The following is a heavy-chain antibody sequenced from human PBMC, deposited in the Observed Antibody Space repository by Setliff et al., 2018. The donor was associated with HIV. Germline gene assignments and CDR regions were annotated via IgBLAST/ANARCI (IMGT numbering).Heavy chain of an antibody. D-gene: IGHD5-12*01. CDR2: IYHSGST. Sequence: PSETLSLTCAVSGGSISSSNWWSWVRQPPGKGLEWIVEIYHSGSTNYNPSLTSRVTISVDKSKNQFSLKLSSVTAADTAVYYCARDRPYGGSPDWGQGTLVTVSS. J-gene: IGHJ1*01. CDR1: GGSISSSNW. CDR3: ARDRPYGGSPD. V-gene: IGHV4-4*02.